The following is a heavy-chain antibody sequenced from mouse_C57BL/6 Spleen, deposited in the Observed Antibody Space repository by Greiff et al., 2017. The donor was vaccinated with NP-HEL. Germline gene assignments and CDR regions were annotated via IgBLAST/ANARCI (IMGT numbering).Heavy chain of an antibody. J-gene: IGHJ2*01. CDR2: IDPSDSYT. Sequence: QVQLQQPGAELVKPGASVKLSCKASGYTFTSYWMQWVKQRPGPGLEWIGEIDPSDSYTNYNQKFKGKATLTVDTSSSTAYMQLSSLTSEDSAVYYCARWDGSNFDYWGQGTTLTVSS. CDR1: GYTFTSYW. CDR3: ARWDGSNFDY. D-gene: IGHD1-1*01. V-gene: IGHV1-50*01.